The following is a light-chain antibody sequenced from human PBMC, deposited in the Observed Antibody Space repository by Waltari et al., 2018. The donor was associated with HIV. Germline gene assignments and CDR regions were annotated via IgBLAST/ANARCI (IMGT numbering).Light chain of an antibody. J-gene: IGKJ4*01. CDR1: QNVNTF. V-gene: IGKV3-11*01. Sequence: EIVLTQSPATLSLSPGERAILSCRASQNVNTFLAWYQQKPGQAPRLLIFDASKRSTGIPARFSGRGSGTDFTLTISSLDAEDPAFYFCQQRSNWPALSFGGGTKVEIK. CDR3: QQRSNWPALS. CDR2: DAS.